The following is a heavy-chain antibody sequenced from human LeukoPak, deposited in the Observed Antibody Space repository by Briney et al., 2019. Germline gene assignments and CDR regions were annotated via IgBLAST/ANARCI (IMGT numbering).Heavy chain of an antibody. J-gene: IGHJ4*02. CDR1: GFTFSHYS. Sequence: GGPLRLSCSASGFTFSHYSMNWVRQAPGKTLEWVSSISASSSFIYYADSLKGRFTISRDNAKNSLYLQMNSLRAEDTAVFYCARGYCSRTSCEDFDYWGQGTLVTVSS. D-gene: IGHD2-2*01. CDR3: ARGYCSRTSCEDFDY. CDR2: ISASSSFI. V-gene: IGHV3-21*01.